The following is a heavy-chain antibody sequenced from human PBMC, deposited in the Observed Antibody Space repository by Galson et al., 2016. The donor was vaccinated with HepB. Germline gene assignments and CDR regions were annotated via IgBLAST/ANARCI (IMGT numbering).Heavy chain of an antibody. Sequence: SVKVSCKASGYTFTTYGISWVRQAPGQGLEWMGWISTHSGTTNHAQELQGRITMTTDTSTSTAYMELTNLKSDDTAVYYCARDRERTLDYWGQGTLVSVSS. CDR3: ARDRERTLDY. CDR1: GYTFTTYG. J-gene: IGHJ4*02. CDR2: ISTHSGTT. D-gene: IGHD1-7*01. V-gene: IGHV1-18*04.